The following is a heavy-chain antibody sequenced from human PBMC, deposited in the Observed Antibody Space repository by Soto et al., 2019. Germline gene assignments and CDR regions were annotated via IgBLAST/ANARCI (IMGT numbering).Heavy chain of an antibody. CDR3: ARDPYGSGKLFDY. V-gene: IGHV1-3*01. CDR2: INAGNGNT. D-gene: IGHD3-10*01. CDR1: GYTFTSYA. J-gene: IGHJ4*02. Sequence: ASVKVSCKASGYTFTSYAMRWVRQAPGQRLEWMGWINAGNGNTKYSQKFQGRVTITRDTSASTAYMELSSLRSEDTAVYYCARDPYGSGKLFDYWGQGTLVTVSS.